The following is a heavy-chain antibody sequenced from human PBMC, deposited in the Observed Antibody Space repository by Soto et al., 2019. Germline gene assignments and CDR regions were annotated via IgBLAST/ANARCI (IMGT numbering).Heavy chain of an antibody. CDR3: ATRPRAPRGYYYGMDV. V-gene: IGHV5-10-1*01. CDR2: IDPSDSYT. CDR1: GYSFTSYW. Sequence: PGESLKISCKGSGYSFTSYWISWVRQMRGKGLEWMGRIDPSDSYTNYSPSFQGHVTISADKSVSTAYLQWSSLKASDTAMYYCATRPRAPRGYYYGMDVWGQGTTVTVSS. D-gene: IGHD3-10*01. J-gene: IGHJ6*02.